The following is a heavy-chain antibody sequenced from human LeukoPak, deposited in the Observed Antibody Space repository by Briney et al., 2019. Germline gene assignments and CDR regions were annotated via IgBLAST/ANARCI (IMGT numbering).Heavy chain of an antibody. D-gene: IGHD6-13*01. CDR2: IKHDRSER. Sequence: PGGSLRLSCAASGFSFSTDWVGWVRQAPGKGLEWVANIKHDRSERHYVDSVKGRFTISRDNAKNSLYLQMNSLRVEDTALCYCVRSQYSSSSWGQGTLVAVSS. V-gene: IGHV3-7*01. J-gene: IGHJ4*02. CDR1: GFSFSTDW. CDR3: VRSQYSSSS.